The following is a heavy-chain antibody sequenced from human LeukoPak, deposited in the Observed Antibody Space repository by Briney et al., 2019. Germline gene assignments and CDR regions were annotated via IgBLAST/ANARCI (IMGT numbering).Heavy chain of an antibody. CDR3: ARGMYDSRPV. Sequence: ASVKVSCKASGYTFIDYFIHWERQAPGQGLEWMGWINTNSGDTNYAQKFQGRVTVTRDTSISTAYMELSRLRSNDTAMYFCARGMYDSRPVWGQGSLVAVSS. CDR1: GYTFIDYF. V-gene: IGHV1-2*02. D-gene: IGHD3-22*01. CDR2: INTNSGDT. J-gene: IGHJ4*02.